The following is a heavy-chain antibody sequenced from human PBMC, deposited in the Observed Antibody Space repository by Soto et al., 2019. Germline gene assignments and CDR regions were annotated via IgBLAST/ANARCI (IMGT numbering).Heavy chain of an antibody. CDR2: IYYSGST. V-gene: IGHV4-61*08. D-gene: IGHD2-15*01. CDR1: GGSVYTGGYY. J-gene: IGHJ5*02. Sequence: QVQLQESGPGLVQPSETLSLTCTVSGGSVYTGGYYWSWIRQPPGKGLEWIGFIYYSGSTNYSPSLQSRATISMDTSKNQFSLKLRSVTAADTALYYCVREVAVAATRWFDPWGQGTLVTVSS. CDR3: VREVAVAATRWFDP.